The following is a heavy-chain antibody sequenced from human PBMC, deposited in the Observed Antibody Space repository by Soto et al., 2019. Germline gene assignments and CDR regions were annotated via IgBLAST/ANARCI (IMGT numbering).Heavy chain of an antibody. D-gene: IGHD2-2*01. CDR3: ARGQTTRPDIVVVPAASSYYYYMDV. CDR1: GGSFSGYY. V-gene: IGHV4-34*01. CDR2: INHSGST. J-gene: IGHJ6*03. Sequence: SETLSLTCAVYGGSFSGYYWSWIRQPPGKGLEWIGEINHSGSTNYNPSLKSRVTISVDTSKNQFSLKLSSVTAADTAVYYCARGQTTRPDIVVVPAASSYYYYMDVWGKGTTVTVSS.